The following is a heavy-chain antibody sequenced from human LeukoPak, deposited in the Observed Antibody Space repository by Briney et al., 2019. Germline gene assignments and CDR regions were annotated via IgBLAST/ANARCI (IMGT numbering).Heavy chain of an antibody. Sequence: ASVKVSCKASGYTFTSYDINWVRQATGQGLEWMGWMNPNSGNTGYAQKFQGRVTMTRNTSISTAYMELTSLRYEDTAVYYCARGVKNYYGSSTDYWGQGTLVTVSS. V-gene: IGHV1-8*01. CDR1: GYTFTSYD. CDR3: ARGVKNYYGSSTDY. D-gene: IGHD3-10*01. CDR2: MNPNSGNT. J-gene: IGHJ4*02.